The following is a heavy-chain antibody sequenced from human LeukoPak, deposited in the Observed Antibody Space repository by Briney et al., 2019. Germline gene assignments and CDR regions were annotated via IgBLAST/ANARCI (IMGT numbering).Heavy chain of an antibody. CDR3: ARDAPNHGSSFDY. D-gene: IGHD1-14*01. Sequence: GGSLRLSCAASGFTVRSNYMSWVRHAPGKGLEGGSVIYSGGSTYYADSVKGRFTISRDNSKNTLYRQMNSLRAEDTAVYYCARDAPNHGSSFDYWGQGTLVTVSS. CDR2: IYSGGST. V-gene: IGHV3-66*01. CDR1: GFTVRSNY. J-gene: IGHJ4*02.